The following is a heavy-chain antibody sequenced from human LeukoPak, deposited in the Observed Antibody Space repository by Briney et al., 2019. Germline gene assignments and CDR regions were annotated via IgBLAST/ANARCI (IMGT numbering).Heavy chain of an antibody. V-gene: IGHV4-34*01. Sequence: SETLSLTCAVYGGSFSGYYWSWIRQPPGKGLEWIGEINHSGSTNYNPSLKSRVTISVDTSKNQFSLKLRSVTAADTAVYFCARGSSTWYRGSSNYYYYIDVWGKGTTVTISS. CDR3: ARGSSTWYRGSSNYYYYIDV. CDR2: INHSGST. J-gene: IGHJ6*03. CDR1: GGSFSGYY. D-gene: IGHD6-13*01.